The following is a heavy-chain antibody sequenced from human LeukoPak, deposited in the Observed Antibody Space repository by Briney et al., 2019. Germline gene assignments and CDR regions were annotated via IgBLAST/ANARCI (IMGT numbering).Heavy chain of an antibody. CDR3: ARGYSSSLGHYYYGMDV. CDR1: GYTFTSCD. D-gene: IGHD6-13*01. V-gene: IGHV1-8*01. CDR2: MNLNSGNT. Sequence: ASVKVSCKASGYTFTSCDINWVRQATGQGLEWMGWMNLNSGNTGYAQKFQGRVTMTRNTSISTAYMELSSLRSEDTAVYYCARGYSSSLGHYYYGMDVWGRGTTVTVSS. J-gene: IGHJ6*02.